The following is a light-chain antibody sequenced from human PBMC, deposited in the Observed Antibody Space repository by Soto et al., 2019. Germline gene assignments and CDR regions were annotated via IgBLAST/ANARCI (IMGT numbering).Light chain of an antibody. V-gene: IGKV3-15*01. CDR2: GVS. CDR3: QQYSQWPLT. Sequence: IGMTQSPATLSVSPGEITTLSCRASQSVTSNLAWYQQKPGRGPRLLTYGVSIRATGIPSRLGGSGSATEFSLTLSSLQSEDFAVYYCQQYSQWPLTFGGGTKVEIK. CDR1: QSVTSN. J-gene: IGKJ4*01.